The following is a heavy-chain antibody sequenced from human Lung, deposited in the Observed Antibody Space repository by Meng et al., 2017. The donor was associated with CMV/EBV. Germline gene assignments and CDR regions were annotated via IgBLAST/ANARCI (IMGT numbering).Heavy chain of an antibody. V-gene: IGHV1-69*04. D-gene: IGHD5-24*01. CDR3: ARDVRATT. J-gene: IGHJ5*02. CDR1: GGNFHGYS. Sequence: SVEVSCKTSGGNFHGYSISWVRQARGQGLQWMGRILPVLDITNYAQEFQDRLTITADKSTSTAYMELRNLRFDDTAVYYCARDVRATTWGQGTLVTVSS. CDR2: ILPVLDIT.